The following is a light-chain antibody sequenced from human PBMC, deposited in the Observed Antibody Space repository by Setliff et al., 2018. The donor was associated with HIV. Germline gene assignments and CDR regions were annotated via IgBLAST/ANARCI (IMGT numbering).Light chain of an antibody. Sequence: QSALTQPASVSGSPGQSITISCTGTSSDVGAYNYVSWYQQHPGKAPKLMIYDVSHWPSGVSNRFSGSKSGNTASLTISGLQAEDEADYYCSSYTSSSTVVFGGGTKVTVL. J-gene: IGLJ2*01. CDR2: DVS. CDR3: SSYTSSSTVV. V-gene: IGLV2-14*03. CDR1: SSDVGAYNY.